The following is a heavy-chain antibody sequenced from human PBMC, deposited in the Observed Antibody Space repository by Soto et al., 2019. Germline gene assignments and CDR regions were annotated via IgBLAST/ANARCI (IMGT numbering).Heavy chain of an antibody. J-gene: IGHJ4*02. Sequence: GGSLRLSCAASGFTFSNYAMSWVRQAPGKELEWVSTISSSGASTDYADSVKGRFTSSRDNSQNTVNLERNSLRAEVTALYDGAKNQHAMADGYWVSGTLVTV. V-gene: IGHV3-23*01. CDR3: AKNQHAMADGY. CDR2: ISSSGAST. D-gene: IGHD2-8*01. CDR1: GFTFSNYA.